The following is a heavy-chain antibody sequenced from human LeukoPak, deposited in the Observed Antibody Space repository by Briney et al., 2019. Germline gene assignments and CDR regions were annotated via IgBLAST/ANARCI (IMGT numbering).Heavy chain of an antibody. V-gene: IGHV1-18*04. J-gene: IGHJ4*02. CDR2: ISAYNGNT. Sequence: ASVKVSCKASGYTFTSYGISWVRQAPGQGLEWMGWISAYNGNTNYAQKLQGRVTMTTDTSTSTAYMELRSLRSDDTAVYYCARDLGLVVPAAISDYWGQGTLVTASS. D-gene: IGHD2-2*01. CDR1: GYTFTSYG. CDR3: ARDLGLVVPAAISDY.